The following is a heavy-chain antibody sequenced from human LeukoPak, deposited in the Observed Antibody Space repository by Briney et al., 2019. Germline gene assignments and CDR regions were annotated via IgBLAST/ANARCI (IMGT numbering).Heavy chain of an antibody. D-gene: IGHD5-12*01. CDR2: ISGSGGST. V-gene: IGHV3-23*01. CDR1: GFTFSSYA. Sequence: PGGSLRLSCAASGFTFSSYAMSWVRQAPGKGLEWVSAISGSGGSTYYADSVKGRFTISRDNSKNTLYLQMNSLRAEDTAVYYCAKDPEGGYESRWVCYFDYWGQGTLVTVSS. CDR3: AKDPEGGYESRWVCYFDY. J-gene: IGHJ4*02.